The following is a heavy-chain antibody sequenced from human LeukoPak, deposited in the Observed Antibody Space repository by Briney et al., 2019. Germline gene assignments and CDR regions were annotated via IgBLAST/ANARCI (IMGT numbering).Heavy chain of an antibody. V-gene: IGHV3-23*01. Sequence: GGSLRLSCGASGLTVSSYAMSWVRQAPGKGLEWVSAISGSGGSTYYADSVKGRFTISRDNSKNTLYLQMNSLRAEDTAVYYCAKDEEYYYGSGSYYTDYWGQGTLVTVSS. CDR1: GLTVSSYA. D-gene: IGHD3-10*01. CDR2: ISGSGGST. J-gene: IGHJ4*02. CDR3: AKDEEYYYGSGSYYTDY.